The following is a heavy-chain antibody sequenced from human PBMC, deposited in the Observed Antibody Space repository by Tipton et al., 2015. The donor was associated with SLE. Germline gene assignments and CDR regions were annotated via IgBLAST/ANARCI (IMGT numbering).Heavy chain of an antibody. D-gene: IGHD4-17*01. CDR3: ARTTTETASIDAFDI. Sequence: QLVQSGAEVKKPGASVKVSCEASGYTFRSYGLNWVREAPGQGLEWMGWISPYNGDTNYAPKVQGRVTMTTDTSTSTAYMELRSLKSDDTAVYYCARTTTETASIDAFDIWGQGTMLAVSS. V-gene: IGHV1-18*01. CDR2: ISPYNGDT. CDR1: GYTFRSYG. J-gene: IGHJ3*02.